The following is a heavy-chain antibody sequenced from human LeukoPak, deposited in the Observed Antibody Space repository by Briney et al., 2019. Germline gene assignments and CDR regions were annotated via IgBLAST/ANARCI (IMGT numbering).Heavy chain of an antibody. J-gene: IGHJ4*02. CDR3: VEGYCSSISCYGDY. V-gene: IGHV3-64D*09. Sequence: GGSLRLSCSASGFTFSSYAMHWVRQAPGKGLEYVSAISSNGGSTYYADSVKGRFTISRDNSKNTLYLQMSSLRAEDTAVYYCVEGYCSSISCYGDYWGQGTLVTFSS. CDR2: ISSNGGST. CDR1: GFTFSSYA. D-gene: IGHD2-2*01.